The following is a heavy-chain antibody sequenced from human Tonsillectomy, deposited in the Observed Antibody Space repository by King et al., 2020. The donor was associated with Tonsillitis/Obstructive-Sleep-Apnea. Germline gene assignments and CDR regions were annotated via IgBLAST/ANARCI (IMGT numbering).Heavy chain of an antibody. J-gene: IGHJ5*02. Sequence: VQLQQWGAALLKPSETLSLTCAVYGGSFSGYYWSWIRQPPGKGLEWIGEINHSGSTNYNPSLKSRVTISVDTSKNQFSLKLSSVTAADTAVYYCARGLYIAAPHVESNGFDPWGQGTLVTVSS. CDR2: INHSGST. V-gene: IGHV4-34*01. CDR1: GGSFSGYY. CDR3: ARGLYIAAPHVESNGFDP. D-gene: IGHD6-6*01.